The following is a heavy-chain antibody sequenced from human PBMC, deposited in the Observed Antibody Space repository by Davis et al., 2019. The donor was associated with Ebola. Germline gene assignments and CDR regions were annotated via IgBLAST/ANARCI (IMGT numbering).Heavy chain of an antibody. CDR3: ARFSRGSIESY. V-gene: IGHV3-21*01. Sequence: GESLKISCAASGFTFSSYSMNWVRQAPGKGLEWVSSISSSSSYIYYADSVKGRFTISRDNAKNSLYLQMNSLRVEDTAVYYCARFSRGSIESYWGQGTLVTVSS. J-gene: IGHJ4*02. CDR2: ISSSSSYI. CDR1: GFTFSSYS. D-gene: IGHD6-6*01.